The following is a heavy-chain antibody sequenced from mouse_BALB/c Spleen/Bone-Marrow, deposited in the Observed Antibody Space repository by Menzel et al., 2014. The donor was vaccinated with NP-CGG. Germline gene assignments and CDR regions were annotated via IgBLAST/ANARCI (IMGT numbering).Heavy chain of an antibody. J-gene: IGHJ2*01. CDR3: ARDGNYYFDY. Sequence: VQLQQSGAELVKPGAPVKLSRKASGYTFTRYWMNWVKQRPGRGLEWIGRIDPSDSETHYNQKFKDKATLTVDKSSSTAYIQLSSLTSEDSAVYYCARDGNYYFDYWGQGTTLTVSS. V-gene: IGHV1-69*02. CDR2: IDPSDSET. CDR1: GYTFTRYW. D-gene: IGHD2-1*01.